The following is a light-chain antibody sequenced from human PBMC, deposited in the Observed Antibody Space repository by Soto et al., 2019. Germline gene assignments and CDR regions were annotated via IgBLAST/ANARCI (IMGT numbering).Light chain of an antibody. V-gene: IGLV2-14*01. Sequence: QSALTQPASVSGSPGQSITISCTGTSSDIGTFNYISWYQQHPGKAPKVMLYEVNNRPAGVSDRFSGYKSGNTASLTISGLQAEDEADYYCSTYLISSTSYVFGTGTKLTVL. J-gene: IGLJ1*01. CDR3: STYLISSTSYV. CDR2: EVN. CDR1: SSDIGTFNY.